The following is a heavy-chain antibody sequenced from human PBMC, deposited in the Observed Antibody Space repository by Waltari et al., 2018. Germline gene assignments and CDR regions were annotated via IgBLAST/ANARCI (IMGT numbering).Heavy chain of an antibody. Sequence: QVQLQESGPGLVKPSGTLSLTCAVSGGSISSRNWWSWVRQPPGKGLEWIGEIYHSGITNYNPSLRSRVTRSVDKSKNQCSRKLSSGTAADTAVYYCARGVRGSYVTYWSQGTLVTVSS. CDR3: ARGVRGSYVTY. CDR1: GGSISSRNW. J-gene: IGHJ4*02. CDR2: IYHSGIT. D-gene: IGHD3-16*01. V-gene: IGHV4-4*02.